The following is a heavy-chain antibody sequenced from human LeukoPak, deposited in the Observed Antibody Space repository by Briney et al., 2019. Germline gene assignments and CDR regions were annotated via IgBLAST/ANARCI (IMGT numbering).Heavy chain of an antibody. CDR2: ISYDGSNK. CDR1: GFTFGSYA. Sequence: GGSLRLSCAASGFTFGSYAMHWVRQSPGKGLEWVAVISYDGSNKYYADSVKGRFTISRDNSKNTLYLQMNSLRAEDTAVYFCARTRWWLGGLFDYWGQGTLVTVSS. CDR3: ARTRWWLGGLFDY. V-gene: IGHV3-30-3*01. D-gene: IGHD6-19*01. J-gene: IGHJ4*02.